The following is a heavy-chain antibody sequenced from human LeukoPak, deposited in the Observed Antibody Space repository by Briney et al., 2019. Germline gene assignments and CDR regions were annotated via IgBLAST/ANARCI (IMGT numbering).Heavy chain of an antibody. CDR2: ISGSGGST. CDR3: AKDHLAVYAFDI. Sequence: GSLRLSCAASGFTFRNYAMSWVRQAPGKGLEWVSAISGSGGSTYYADSVKGRFTISRDNSKNTLYLQMNSLRAEDTAVYYCAKDHLAVYAFDIWGQGTMVTVSS. V-gene: IGHV3-23*01. D-gene: IGHD6-25*01. J-gene: IGHJ3*02. CDR1: GFTFRNYA.